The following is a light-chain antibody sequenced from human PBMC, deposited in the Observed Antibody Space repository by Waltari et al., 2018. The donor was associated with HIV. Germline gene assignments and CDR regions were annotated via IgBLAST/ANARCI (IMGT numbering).Light chain of an antibody. J-gene: IGLJ2*01. V-gene: IGLV1-47*01. CDR1: SSNIGTHY. CDR3: ATWDDSLSGVV. Sequence: QSVLTPPPSASATPGQRVTLSCSGSSSNIGTHYVYWYPQLPGATPKGLIFRNNRRPSGVPDRFSGSKSGTSASLAISGLRSEDEADYYCATWDDSLSGVVFGGGTKLTVL. CDR2: RNN.